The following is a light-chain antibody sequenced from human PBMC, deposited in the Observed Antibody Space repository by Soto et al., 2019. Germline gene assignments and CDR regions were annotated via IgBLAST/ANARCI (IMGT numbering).Light chain of an antibody. CDR1: QGISSY. CDR2: AAS. CDR3: QQSYSTPWT. V-gene: IGKV1-9*01. J-gene: IGKJ1*01. Sequence: DIQLTQSPSFLSASVGDRVTITCRASQGISSYLAWYQQKPGKAPKLLISAASTLQSGVPSRFSGSGSGTEFTLTICSLQPEDFATYYCQQSYSTPWTFGQGTKVEI.